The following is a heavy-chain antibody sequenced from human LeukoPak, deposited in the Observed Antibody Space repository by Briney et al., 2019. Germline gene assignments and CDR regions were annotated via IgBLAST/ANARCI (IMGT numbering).Heavy chain of an antibody. Sequence: ASVKVSCKASGYTFTSYDINWVRQATGQGLGWMGWMNPNSGNTGYAQKFQGRVTITRNTSISTAYMELSSLRSEDTAVYYCARVLVPAASNWFDPWGQGTLVTVSS. CDR1: GYTFTSYD. V-gene: IGHV1-8*03. J-gene: IGHJ5*02. CDR2: MNPNSGNT. D-gene: IGHD2-2*01. CDR3: ARVLVPAASNWFDP.